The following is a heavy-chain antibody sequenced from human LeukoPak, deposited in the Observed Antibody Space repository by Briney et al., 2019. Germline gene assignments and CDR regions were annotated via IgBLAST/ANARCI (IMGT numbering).Heavy chain of an antibody. J-gene: IGHJ6*02. CDR2: ISGSGGST. CDR3: AKFREIFGVVIHPMDV. Sequence: PGGSLRLSCAASGFTFSSYAMSWVRQAPGKGLEWVSAISGSGGSTYYADSVKGRFTISRDNSKNTLYLQMNSLRAEDTAVYYCAKFREIFGVVIHPMDVWGQGTTVTVSS. D-gene: IGHD3-3*01. V-gene: IGHV3-23*01. CDR1: GFTFSSYA.